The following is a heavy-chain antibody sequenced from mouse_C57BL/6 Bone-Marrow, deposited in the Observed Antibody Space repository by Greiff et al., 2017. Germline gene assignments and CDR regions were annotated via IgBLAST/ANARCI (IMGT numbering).Heavy chain of an antibody. V-gene: IGHV1-18*01. J-gene: IGHJ3*01. D-gene: IGHD1-1*01. Sequence: VQLQQSGPELVKPGASVKIPCKASGYTFTDYNMDWVKQSHGKSLEWIGDINPNNGGTIYNQKFKGKATLTVDKSSSTAYMGLRSLTSEDTAVYYCARGEDGSSYYRFAYWGQGTLVTVSA. CDR2: INPNNGGT. CDR3: ARGEDGSSYYRFAY. CDR1: GYTFTDYN.